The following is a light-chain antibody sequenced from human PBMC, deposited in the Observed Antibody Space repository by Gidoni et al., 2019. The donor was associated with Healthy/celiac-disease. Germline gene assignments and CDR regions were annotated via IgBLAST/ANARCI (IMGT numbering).Light chain of an antibody. CDR3: QQYGSSPRT. CDR2: GAS. Sequence: EIVLTQSPGTLSLSPGERATLSCRASQSVSSSYLALYQQKPGQAPRLLIYGASSRATGIPDSFSGSGSGTDFTLTISRLEPEDFAVYYCQQYGSSPRTFXQXTKVEIK. J-gene: IGKJ1*01. CDR1: QSVSSSY. V-gene: IGKV3-20*01.